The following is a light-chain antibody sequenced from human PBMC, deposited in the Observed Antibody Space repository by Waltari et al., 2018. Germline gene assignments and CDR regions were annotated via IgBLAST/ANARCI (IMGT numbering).Light chain of an antibody. Sequence: SSELTQDPAVSVAMGQTVRLTCPGDSLSSYYSIWYPQRPGQAPRLVMYDKNNRPSGVPDRFSGSTSHNTASLTITGAQAEDEASYYCHSRDASGVGGSFGGGTKLTVL. CDR2: DKN. CDR1: SLSSYY. V-gene: IGLV3-19*01. CDR3: HSRDASGVGGS. J-gene: IGLJ2*01.